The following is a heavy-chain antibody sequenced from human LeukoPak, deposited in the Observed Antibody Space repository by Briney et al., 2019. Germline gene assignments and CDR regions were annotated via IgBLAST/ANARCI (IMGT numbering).Heavy chain of an antibody. CDR2: MYYSGST. CDR1: GGSISSGDYY. CDR3: ARPYYYDSRIDP. J-gene: IGHJ5*02. V-gene: IGHV4-30-4*02. D-gene: IGHD3-22*01. Sequence: PSETLSLTCTVSGGSISSGDYYWSWIRQPPGKGLEWIAYMYYSGSTYYNPSLKSRVTMTADTSKNQLSLKLSSVTAADTAVYYCARPYYYDSRIDPWGQGILVTVSS.